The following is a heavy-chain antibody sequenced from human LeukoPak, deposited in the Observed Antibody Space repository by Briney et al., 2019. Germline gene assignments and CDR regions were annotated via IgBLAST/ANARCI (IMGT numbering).Heavy chain of an antibody. J-gene: IGHJ5*02. Sequence: ASVKVSCKPSGYTFTSYGISWVRQAPGQGLGGMGWISAYNGNTNYAQKLQGRVTMTTDTSTSTAYIELRSLRSDDTAVYYCAREVHGSGQGFDPWGQGTLVTVSS. V-gene: IGHV1-18*01. CDR3: AREVHGSGQGFDP. CDR2: ISAYNGNT. D-gene: IGHD3-10*01. CDR1: GYTFTSYG.